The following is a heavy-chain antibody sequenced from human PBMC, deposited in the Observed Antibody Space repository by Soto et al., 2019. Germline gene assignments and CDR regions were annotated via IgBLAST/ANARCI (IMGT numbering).Heavy chain of an antibody. Sequence: GGSLRLSCAASGFTFSSFGIHWVRQAPGKGLEWVAVMAYDGSNEYYADSVRGRFTISRDNSKSTVYLQMNSLRPEDTAVYYSAKNTVGLSRYYYYGMDVWGQGTTVTVSS. CDR3: AKNTVGLSRYYYYGMDV. CDR2: MAYDGSNE. CDR1: GFTFSSFG. J-gene: IGHJ6*02. D-gene: IGHD5-12*01. V-gene: IGHV3-30*18.